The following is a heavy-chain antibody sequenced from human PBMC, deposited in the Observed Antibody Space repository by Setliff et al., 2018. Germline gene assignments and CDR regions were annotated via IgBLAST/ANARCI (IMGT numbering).Heavy chain of an antibody. CDR2: IDWDDDK. CDR1: GFSLNTAGMC. J-gene: IGHJ4*01. D-gene: IGHD1-7*01. V-gene: IGHV2-70*11. CDR3: AREPCAVTGSTGAIDY. Sequence: GPTLVNPTQTLTLTCTFSGFSLNTAGMCVTWIRQPPGKALEWLVRIDWDDDKYYSTSLKTRLSISKDTSKNQVVLTMTDMDPVDTATYYCAREPCAVTGSTGAIDYWGPGTLVTVSS.